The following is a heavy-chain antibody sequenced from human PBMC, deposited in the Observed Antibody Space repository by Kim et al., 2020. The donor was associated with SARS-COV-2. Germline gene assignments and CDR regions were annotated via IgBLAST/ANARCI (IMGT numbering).Heavy chain of an antibody. J-gene: IGHJ4*02. V-gene: IGHV3-7*01. D-gene: IGHD6-25*01. CDR3: ARDQAAAGL. Sequence: GGSLRLSCAASGLNFNYYWMSWVRQAPGKGLEWVANINEDGTMINYVGSVEGRFTISRDNTKNSLYLQMSSLGSEDTATYYCARDQAAAGLWGQGTLVTV. CDR1: GLNFNYYW. CDR2: INEDGTMI.